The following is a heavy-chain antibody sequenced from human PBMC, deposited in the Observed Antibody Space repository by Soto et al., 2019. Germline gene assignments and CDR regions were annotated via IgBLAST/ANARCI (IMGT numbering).Heavy chain of an antibody. V-gene: IGHV3-23*01. J-gene: IGHJ4*02. D-gene: IGHD6-6*01. CDR2: ISAGGSNT. Sequence: GGSLRLSCAASGFTFSNYAMNWVRQAPGEGLEWVSAISAGGSNTDYADSVKGRFTISSDNSKNTLYLQMNSLRAEDTAVYYCAKEYSTSFDYWGQGTLVTVSS. CDR3: AKEYSTSFDY. CDR1: GFTFSNYA.